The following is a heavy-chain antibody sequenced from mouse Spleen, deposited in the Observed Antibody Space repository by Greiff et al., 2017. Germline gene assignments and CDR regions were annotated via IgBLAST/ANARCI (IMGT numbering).Heavy chain of an antibody. CDR3: ARDWDEGDFDY. J-gene: IGHJ2*01. CDR1: GYTFTDYN. CDR2: INPNNGGT. Sequence: VQLQQSGPELVKPGASVKIPCKASGYTFTDYNMDWVKQSHGKSLEWIGDINPNNGGTIYNQKFKGKATLTVDKSSSTAYMELRSLTSEDTAVYYCARDWDEGDFDYWGQGTTLTVSS. D-gene: IGHD4-1*01. V-gene: IGHV1-18*01.